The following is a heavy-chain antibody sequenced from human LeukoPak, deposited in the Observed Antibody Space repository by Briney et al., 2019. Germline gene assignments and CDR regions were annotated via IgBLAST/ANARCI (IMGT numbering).Heavy chain of an antibody. V-gene: IGHV1-18*01. Sequence: ASVKVSCKASDYPFSSFGISWVRQAAGQGRGWRGGINADSGNTNYAQTLQGRVTMTTETSTSTAYMELRSLRSDDTAVYYCARSGAARTTHFDFWGQGTLVTVSS. CDR3: ARSGAARTTHFDF. J-gene: IGHJ4*02. CDR2: INADSGNT. D-gene: IGHD4-11*01. CDR1: DYPFSSFG.